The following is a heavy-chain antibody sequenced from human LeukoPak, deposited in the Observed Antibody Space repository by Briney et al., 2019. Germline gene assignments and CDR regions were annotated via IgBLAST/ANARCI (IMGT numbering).Heavy chain of an antibody. CDR1: GGSISSYY. V-gene: IGHV4-59*01. Sequence: SETLSLTCTVSGGSISSYYWSWIRRPPGKGLEWFGYIYYSGSTNYNPSLKRRVTISVDTSKNQFSLKLSSVTAADTAVYYCARDVDGYNIFDYWGQGTLVTVSS. CDR2: IYYSGST. D-gene: IGHD5-24*01. J-gene: IGHJ4*02. CDR3: ARDVDGYNIFDY.